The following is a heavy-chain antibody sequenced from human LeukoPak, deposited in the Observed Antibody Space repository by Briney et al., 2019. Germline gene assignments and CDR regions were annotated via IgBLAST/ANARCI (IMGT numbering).Heavy chain of an antibody. Sequence: GGSLRLSCAASGSTFSSYAMHWVRQAPGRGLEWVAVISYDGSNKYYADSVKGRFTISRDDSKRTLYLQMNSLRAEDTAVYYCAREGQPYNWFDPWGQGTLVTVSS. CDR3: AREGQPYNWFDP. D-gene: IGHD6-13*01. J-gene: IGHJ5*02. CDR1: GSTFSSYA. V-gene: IGHV3-30*01. CDR2: ISYDGSNK.